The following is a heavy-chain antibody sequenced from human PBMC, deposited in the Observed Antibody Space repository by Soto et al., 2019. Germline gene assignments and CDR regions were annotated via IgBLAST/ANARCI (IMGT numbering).Heavy chain of an antibody. D-gene: IGHD1-7*01. CDR3: AKDIYNWNYDGAFDI. Sequence: GGSLRLSCAASGFTFDDYAMHWVRQAPGKGLEWVSGISWNSGSIGYADSVKGRFTISRDNAKNSLYLQMNSLRAEDTALYDCAKDIYNWNYDGAFDIWGQGTMVTVSS. J-gene: IGHJ3*02. CDR2: ISWNSGSI. CDR1: GFTFDDYA. V-gene: IGHV3-9*01.